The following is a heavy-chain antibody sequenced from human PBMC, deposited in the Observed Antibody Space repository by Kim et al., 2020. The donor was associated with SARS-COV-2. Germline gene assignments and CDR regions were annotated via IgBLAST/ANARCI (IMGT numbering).Heavy chain of an antibody. CDR1: VGSISSSSYY. J-gene: IGHJ4*02. CDR3: ARGVVPGAIAI. V-gene: IGHV4-39*02. Sequence: SETLSLTCTVSVGSISSSSYYWGWIRQPPGKGLEWIGSIYYSGSTYYNPSLKSRVTISVDTSKNHFSLKLRSVTAADTAVYYCARGVVPGAIAIWGQGTLVTVSS. D-gene: IGHD2-2*01. CDR2: IYYSGST.